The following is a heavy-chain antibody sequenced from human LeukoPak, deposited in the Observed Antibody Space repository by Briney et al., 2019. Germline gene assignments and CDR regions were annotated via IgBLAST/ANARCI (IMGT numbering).Heavy chain of an antibody. V-gene: IGHV1-8*03. D-gene: IGHD3-22*01. Sequence: ASVKVSCKASGYTFTSYGINWVRQATGQGLEWMGWINPNSGNTGYAQKFQGRVTITRNTSISTAYMELSSLRSEDTAVYYCARVFLGGYYYDSSGPFDYWGQGTLVTVSS. CDR2: INPNSGNT. CDR1: GYTFTSYG. J-gene: IGHJ4*02. CDR3: ARVFLGGYYYDSSGPFDY.